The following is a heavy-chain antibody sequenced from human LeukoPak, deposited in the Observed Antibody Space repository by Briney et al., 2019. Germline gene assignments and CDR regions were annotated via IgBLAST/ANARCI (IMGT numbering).Heavy chain of an antibody. D-gene: IGHD3-16*01. CDR1: GGSFSGYY. J-gene: IGHJ3*02. V-gene: IGHV4-34*01. CDR3: ARGRGGDDAFDI. Sequence: SETLSLTCAVYGGSFSGYYWSWIRQPPGKGLEWIGEINHSGSTNYNPSLKSRVTISVDTSENQISLKLSSVTAADTAVYYCARGRGGDDAFDIWGQGTMVTVSS. CDR2: INHSGST.